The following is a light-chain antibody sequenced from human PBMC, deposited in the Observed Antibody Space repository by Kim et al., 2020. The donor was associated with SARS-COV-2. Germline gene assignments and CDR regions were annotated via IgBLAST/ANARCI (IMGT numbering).Light chain of an antibody. CDR1: QSISSW. CDR2: KAS. Sequence: SGGDRVTITCRASQSISSWLAWYQQKPGKAPKLLIYKASSLESGVPSRFSGSGSGTEFTLTISSLQPDDFATYYCQQYNSYPYSFGQGTKLEIK. J-gene: IGKJ2*03. V-gene: IGKV1-5*03. CDR3: QQYNSYPYS.